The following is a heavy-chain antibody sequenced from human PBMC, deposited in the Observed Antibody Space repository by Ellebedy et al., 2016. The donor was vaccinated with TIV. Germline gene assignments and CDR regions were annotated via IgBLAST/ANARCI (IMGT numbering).Heavy chain of an antibody. CDR1: GYTFTSYS. CDR3: AKDRSGSYDF. V-gene: IGHV1-2*02. Sequence: AASVKVSCKASGYTFTSYSIHWVRQAPGQGLEWMGFINPTSGATFYSQKFQGRVTLTRDTSINTGYMELSRSTSDDTAVYYCAKDRSGSYDFWGQGTLVSVSS. J-gene: IGHJ4*02. CDR2: INPTSGAT. D-gene: IGHD1-26*01.